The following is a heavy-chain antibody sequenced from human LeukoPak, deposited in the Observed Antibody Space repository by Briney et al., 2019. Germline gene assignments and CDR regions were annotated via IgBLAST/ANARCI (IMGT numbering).Heavy chain of an antibody. V-gene: IGHV4-59*01. CDR1: GGSISSYY. CDR3: ARALGYDSSGYPYYYYYYMDV. CDR2: IYYSGST. J-gene: IGHJ6*03. Sequence: SETLSLTCTVSGGSISSYYWSWIRQPPGKGLEWIGYIYYSGSTNYNPSLKSRVTIPVDTSKNQFSLKLSSVTAADTAVYYCARALGYDSSGYPYYYYYYMDVWGKGTTVTVSS. D-gene: IGHD3-22*01.